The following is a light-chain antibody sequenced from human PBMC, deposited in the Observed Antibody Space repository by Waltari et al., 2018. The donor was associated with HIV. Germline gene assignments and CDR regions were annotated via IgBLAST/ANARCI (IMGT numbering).Light chain of an antibody. J-gene: IGLJ2*01. CDR3: LAYDSTLMAAVV. CDR1: SSNIGSDYD. Sequence: QSVLTQPPSVSGAPGQRVTISCTGSSSNIGSDYDLHLYQQIPGTAPKLLISVNNHRPSGVPARSYASQSGTSASMAMSGLPPEDAAEYVGLAYDSTLMAAVVFGGGTKRTVL. CDR2: VNN. V-gene: IGLV1-40*01.